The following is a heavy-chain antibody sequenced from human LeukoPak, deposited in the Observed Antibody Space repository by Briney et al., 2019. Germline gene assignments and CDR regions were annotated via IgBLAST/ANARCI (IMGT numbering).Heavy chain of an antibody. J-gene: IGHJ1*01. D-gene: IGHD3-10*01. Sequence: GGSLRLSCAASGFTFSSYAMSWVRQAPGKWLEWVSTISGSGAYTYYADSVKGRSTISRDNSKNTLYLQMNSLRAEDTAVYYCAKYFASGSYYKLPHWGQGTLVTVSS. V-gene: IGHV3-23*01. CDR3: AKYFASGSYYKLPH. CDR2: ISGSGAYT. CDR1: GFTFSSYA.